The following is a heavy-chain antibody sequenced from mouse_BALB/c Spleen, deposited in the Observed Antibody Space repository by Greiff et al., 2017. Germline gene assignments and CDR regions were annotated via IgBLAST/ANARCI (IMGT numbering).Heavy chain of an antibody. CDR1: GFTFSSFG. J-gene: IGHJ2*01. Sequence: EVKLVESGGGLVQPGGSRKLSCAASGFTFSSFGMHWVRQAPEKGLEWVAYISSGSSTIYYADTVKGRFTISRDNPKNTLFLQMTSLRSEDTAMYYCARFGYYGSDYFDYWGQGTTLTVSS. CDR2: ISSGSSTI. CDR3: ARFGYYGSDYFDY. V-gene: IGHV5-17*02. D-gene: IGHD1-2*01.